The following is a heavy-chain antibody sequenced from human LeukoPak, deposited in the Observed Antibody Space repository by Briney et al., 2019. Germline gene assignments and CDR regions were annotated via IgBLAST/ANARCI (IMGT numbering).Heavy chain of an antibody. V-gene: IGHV5-51*01. CDR3: ARSFGEYLSGAFDI. CDR1: GYSFITYW. Sequence: GESLKISCQTSGYSFITYWIAWVRQMPGKGLDWMGIIYPGDSDTRYSPSFQGQVTISADESISPASLQWRSLKASDTAMYYCARSFGEYLSGAFDIWGQGTMVTVSS. D-gene: IGHD3-10*01. CDR2: IYPGDSDT. J-gene: IGHJ3*02.